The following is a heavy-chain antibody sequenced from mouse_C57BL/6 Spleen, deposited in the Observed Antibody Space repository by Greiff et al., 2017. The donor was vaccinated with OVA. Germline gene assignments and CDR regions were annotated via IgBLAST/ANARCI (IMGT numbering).Heavy chain of an antibody. V-gene: IGHV5-17*01. CDR2: ISSGSSTI. CDR1: GFTFSDYG. D-gene: IGHD1-1*01. J-gene: IGHJ4*01. CDR3: ARATVVADYYAMDY. Sequence: EVKLMESGGGLVKPGGSLKLSCAASGFTFSDYGMHWVRQAPGKGLEWVAYISSGSSTISYADTVKGRFTISRDNAKNTLFLQMTSLRSEDTAMYYCARATVVADYYAMDYWGQGTSVTVSS.